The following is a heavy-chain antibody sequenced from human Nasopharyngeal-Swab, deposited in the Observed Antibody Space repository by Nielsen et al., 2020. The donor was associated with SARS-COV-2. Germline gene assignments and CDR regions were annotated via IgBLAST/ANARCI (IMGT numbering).Heavy chain of an antibody. V-gene: IGHV3-21*01. CDR3: AKGRVYYDSSGYYYYGMDV. J-gene: IGHJ6*02. CDR1: GFTFSSYS. D-gene: IGHD3-22*01. Sequence: GESLKISCAASGFTFSSYSMNWVRQAPGKGLEWVSSISSSSSYIYYADSVKGRFTISRDNSKNTLYLQMNSLRAEDTAVYYCAKGRVYYDSSGYYYYGMDVWGQGTTVTVSS. CDR2: ISSSSSYI.